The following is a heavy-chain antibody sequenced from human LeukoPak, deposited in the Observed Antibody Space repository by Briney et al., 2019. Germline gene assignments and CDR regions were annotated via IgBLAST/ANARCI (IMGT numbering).Heavy chain of an antibody. CDR3: AGALSRGYKNYYYYMDV. J-gene: IGHJ6*03. CDR1: GYTFTSYD. CDR2: MNPNSGNT. Sequence: GASVKVSCKASGYTFTSYDINWVRQATGQGLEWMGWMNPNSGNTGYAQKFQDRVTMTRNTSISTAYMELSSLRSEDTAVYYCAGALSRGYKNYYYYMDVWGKGTTVTVSS. D-gene: IGHD3-22*01. V-gene: IGHV1-8*01.